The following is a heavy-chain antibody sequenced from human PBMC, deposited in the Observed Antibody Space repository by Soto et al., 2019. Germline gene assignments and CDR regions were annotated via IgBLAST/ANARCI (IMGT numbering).Heavy chain of an antibody. CDR2: ISAYNGNT. CDR3: ARGSEYYDNSYYFDY. D-gene: IGHD3-9*01. CDR1: GYTFTSYG. Sequence: ASVKVSCKASGYTFTSYGISWVRQAPGQGLEWMGWISAYNGNTNYAQKLQGRVTMTTDTSTSTAYMELRSLRSDDTAVYYCARGSEYYDNSYYFDYWGQGTLVTVSS. V-gene: IGHV1-18*01. J-gene: IGHJ4*02.